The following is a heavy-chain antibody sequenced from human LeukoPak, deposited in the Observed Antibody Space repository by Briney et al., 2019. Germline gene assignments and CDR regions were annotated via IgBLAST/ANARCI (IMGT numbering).Heavy chain of an antibody. CDR3: AKRGVVIRVILVGFHKEAYYFDS. D-gene: IGHD3-22*01. CDR2: ISDSGGRT. CDR1: GFTVSSDY. V-gene: IGHV3-23*01. J-gene: IGHJ4*02. Sequence: GGSLRLSCAASGFTVSSDYMSWVRQAPGKGLEWVAGISDSGGRTNYADSVKGRFTISRDNPKNTLYLQMNSLRAEDTAVYFCAKRGVVIRVILVGFHKEAYYFDSWGQGALVTVSS.